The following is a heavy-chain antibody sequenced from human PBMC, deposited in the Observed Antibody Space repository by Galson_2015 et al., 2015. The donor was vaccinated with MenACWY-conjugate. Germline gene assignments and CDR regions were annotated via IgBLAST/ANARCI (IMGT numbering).Heavy chain of an antibody. CDR1: GDSVSSNNIA. V-gene: IGHV6-1*01. Sequence: CAISGDSVSSNNIAWNWIRQSPSRGLEWLGRTYYKSKWYNDYAASVQSRVTINSDTSKNQISLHLNSVTPEDTAVYYCAGETLYSSGWYQLDPWGQGTVVTVSS. J-gene: IGHJ5*02. CDR2: TYYKSKWYN. CDR3: AGETLYSSGWYQLDP. D-gene: IGHD6-13*01.